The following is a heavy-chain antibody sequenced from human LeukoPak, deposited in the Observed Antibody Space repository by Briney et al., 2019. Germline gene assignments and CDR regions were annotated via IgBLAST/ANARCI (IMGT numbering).Heavy chain of an antibody. D-gene: IGHD6-13*01. CDR1: GFTFSSYS. V-gene: IGHV3-21*01. CDR3: ARIPVAAAGTWLRDY. J-gene: IGHJ4*02. CDR2: ISSSSSYI. Sequence: GGSLRLSCAAPGFTFSSYSMNWVRQAPGKGLEWVSSISSSSSYIYYADSVKGRFTISRDNAKNSLYLQMNSLRAEDTAVYYCARIPVAAAGTWLRDYWGQGTLVTVSS.